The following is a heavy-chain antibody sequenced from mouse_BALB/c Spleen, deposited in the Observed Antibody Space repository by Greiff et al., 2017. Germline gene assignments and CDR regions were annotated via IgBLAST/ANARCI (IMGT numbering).Heavy chain of an antibody. CDR3: ARGTTVVRCAMDY. CDR1: GFTFSSFG. Sequence: EVKLMESGGGLVQPGGSRKLSCAASGFTFSSFGMHWVRQAPEKGLEWVAYISSGSSTIYYADTVKGRFTISRDTPKNTLFLQMTSLRSEDTAMYYCARGTTVVRCAMDYWGQGTSVTVSS. D-gene: IGHD1-1*01. J-gene: IGHJ4*01. V-gene: IGHV5-17*02. CDR2: ISSGSSTI.